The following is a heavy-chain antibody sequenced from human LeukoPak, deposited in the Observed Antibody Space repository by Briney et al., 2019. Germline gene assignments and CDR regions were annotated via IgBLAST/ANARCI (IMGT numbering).Heavy chain of an antibody. CDR2: FDPEDGET. CDR3: ARDQPNYYDSSGLLHAFDI. D-gene: IGHD3-22*01. CDR1: GYTLTELS. J-gene: IGHJ3*02. Sequence: AASVKVSCKVSGYTLTELSMHWVRQAPGKGLEWMGGFDPEDGETIYAQKFQGRVTMTEDTSTDTAYMELSSLRSEDTAVYYCARDQPNYYDSSGLLHAFDIWGQGTMVTVSS. V-gene: IGHV1-24*01.